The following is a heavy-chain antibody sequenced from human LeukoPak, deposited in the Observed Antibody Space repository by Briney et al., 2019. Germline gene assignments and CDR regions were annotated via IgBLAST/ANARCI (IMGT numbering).Heavy chain of an antibody. J-gene: IGHJ4*02. Sequence: SETLSLTCTVCGGSISSSSYYWGWIRQPPGKGLEWIGSIYYSGSTYYNPSLKSRVTISVDTSRNQFSLKLSSVTAADTAVYYCARLRITGTTVYFDYWGQGTLVTVSS. CDR2: IYYSGST. D-gene: IGHD1-7*01. CDR3: ARLRITGTTVYFDY. CDR1: GGSISSSSYY. V-gene: IGHV4-39*01.